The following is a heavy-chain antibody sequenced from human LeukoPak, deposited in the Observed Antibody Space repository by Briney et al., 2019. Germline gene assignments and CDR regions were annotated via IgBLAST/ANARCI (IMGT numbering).Heavy chain of an antibody. CDR1: GFTFADYT. J-gene: IGHJ4*02. Sequence: GGSLRLSCVASGFTFADYTMHWVRQAPGKGLEWVSGINWNSDRIAYVDSVKGRFTISRDNAKNSLYLQMNSLRAEDTALYYCAQSLSGWYAPVDYWGQGTLVTVSS. CDR2: INWNSDRI. D-gene: IGHD6-19*01. V-gene: IGHV3-9*01. CDR3: AQSLSGWYAPVDY.